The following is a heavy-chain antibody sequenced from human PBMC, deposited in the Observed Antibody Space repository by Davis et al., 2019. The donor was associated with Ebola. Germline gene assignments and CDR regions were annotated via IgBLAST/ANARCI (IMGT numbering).Heavy chain of an antibody. J-gene: IGHJ4*02. V-gene: IGHV4-34*01. D-gene: IGHD6-19*01. CDR3: ARGGIAVAGPDY. CDR1: GGSISSYY. Sequence: GSLRLSCAVYGGSISSYYWSWIRQPPGKGLEWIGEINHSGSTKYNPSLKSRVTISGDTSKNQFSLKLSSVTAADTAVYYCARGGIAVAGPDYWGQGTLVTVSS. CDR2: INHSGST.